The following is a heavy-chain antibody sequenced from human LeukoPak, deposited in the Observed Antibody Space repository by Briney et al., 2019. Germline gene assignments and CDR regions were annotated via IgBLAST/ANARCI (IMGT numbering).Heavy chain of an antibody. Sequence: GGSLRLSCAASGFTFSSYWMSWVRQAPGKGLEWVANIKQDGSEKYYVDSVEGRFTISRDNAKNSLYLQMNSLRAEDTAVYYCARVGDYVWGSYEFDYWGQGTLVTVSS. CDR3: ARVGDYVWGSYEFDY. V-gene: IGHV3-7*01. D-gene: IGHD3-16*01. CDR2: IKQDGSEK. J-gene: IGHJ4*02. CDR1: GFTFSSYW.